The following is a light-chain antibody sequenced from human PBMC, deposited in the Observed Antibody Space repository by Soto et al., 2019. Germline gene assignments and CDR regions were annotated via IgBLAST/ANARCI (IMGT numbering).Light chain of an antibody. CDR2: EVS. CDR3: TSHTASSTWV. J-gene: IGLJ3*02. CDR1: SSDVGYDNY. Sequence: QSVLTQPASVSGSPGQSITISCTGTSSDVGYDNYVSWFQQHPGKAPKLMIYEVSRRPSGVSNRFSGSKSANTASLTISGLQAEDDADYYCTSHTASSTWVFGGGTKLTVL. V-gene: IGLV2-14*01.